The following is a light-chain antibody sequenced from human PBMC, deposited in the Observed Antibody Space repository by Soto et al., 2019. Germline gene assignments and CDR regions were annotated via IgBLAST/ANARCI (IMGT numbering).Light chain of an antibody. J-gene: IGKJ4*01. CDR1: QSVSSSY. CDR2: AAS. Sequence: EIVLTQSPGTLSLSPGERATLSCRASQSVSSSYLAWYQQKPGQAPRLLIYAASSRATGIPDRFTGSGSGTGFTLTISRLEPEDFAVYYCQQDGKYCSSPLTFGGGTKVEIK. CDR3: QQDGKYCSSPLT. V-gene: IGKV3-20*01.